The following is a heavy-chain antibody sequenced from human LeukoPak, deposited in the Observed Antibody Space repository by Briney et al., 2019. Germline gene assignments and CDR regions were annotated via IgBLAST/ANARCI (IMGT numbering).Heavy chain of an antibody. CDR3: AGSRSESSSLYYYYFYMDV. J-gene: IGHJ6*03. V-gene: IGHV4-61*02. CDR2: ISSSGST. Sequence: PSETLSLTCTVSGGSISSGSYFWSWIRQPAGKGLEWIGRISSSGSTNYSPSLKSRVTISVDTSKNQFSLKLISVTAADTAVYYCAGSRSESSSLYYYYFYMDVWGKGTTVTVSS. D-gene: IGHD6-13*01. CDR1: GGSISSGSYF.